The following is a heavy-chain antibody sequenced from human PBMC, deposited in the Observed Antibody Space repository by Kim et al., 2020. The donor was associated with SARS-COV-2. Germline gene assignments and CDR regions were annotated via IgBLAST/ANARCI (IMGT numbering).Heavy chain of an antibody. Sequence: NYVQKLQGRVTMTTDTSTTTAYMELRSLRSDDTAMYYCARGPSGSNYYFDYWGQGTLVTVSS. V-gene: IGHV1-18*01. CDR3: ARGPSGSNYYFDY. J-gene: IGHJ4*02. D-gene: IGHD1-26*01.